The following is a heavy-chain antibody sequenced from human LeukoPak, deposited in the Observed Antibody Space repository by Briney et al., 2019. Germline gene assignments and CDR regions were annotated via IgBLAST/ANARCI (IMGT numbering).Heavy chain of an antibody. D-gene: IGHD3-10*01. CDR2: IYYSGST. V-gene: IGHV4-61*01. CDR1: GGSVSSGSYY. J-gene: IGHJ5*02. Sequence: SETLSLTCTVSGGSVSSGSYYRSWIRQPPGKGLEWIGYIYYSGSTNYNSSLKSRVTISVDTSKNQFSLKLSSVTAADTAVYYCARGRGVYGNNWFDPWGQGTLVTVSS. CDR3: ARGRGVYGNNWFDP.